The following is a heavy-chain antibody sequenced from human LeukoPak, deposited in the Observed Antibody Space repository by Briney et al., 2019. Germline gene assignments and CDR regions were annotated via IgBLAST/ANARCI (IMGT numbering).Heavy chain of an antibody. CDR2: IRYDGSNK. V-gene: IGHV3-30*02. CDR3: AKDGRQRKTYFYGSGSANAFDI. Sequence: PGGSLRLSCAASGFTFSRYGMHWVRQAPGKGLEWVAFIRYDGSNKYYADSVKGRFTISRDNSKNTLYLQMNSLRAEDTAVYYCAKDGRQRKTYFYGSGSANAFDIWGQGTMVTVSS. J-gene: IGHJ3*02. D-gene: IGHD3-10*01. CDR1: GFTFSRYG.